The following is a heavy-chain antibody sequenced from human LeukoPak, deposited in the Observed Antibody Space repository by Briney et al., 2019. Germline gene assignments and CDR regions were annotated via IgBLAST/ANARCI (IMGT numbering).Heavy chain of an antibody. Sequence: GGSLRLSCAASGFTFSGSAMHWVRQASGKGLEWVGRIRSKANSYATAYAASVKGRFTISRDDSKNTAYLQMNSLKTEDTAVYYCTRLVSIASEGDYWGQGTLVTVSS. CDR2: IRSKANSYAT. J-gene: IGHJ4*02. D-gene: IGHD2-15*01. V-gene: IGHV3-73*01. CDR1: GFTFSGSA. CDR3: TRLVSIASEGDY.